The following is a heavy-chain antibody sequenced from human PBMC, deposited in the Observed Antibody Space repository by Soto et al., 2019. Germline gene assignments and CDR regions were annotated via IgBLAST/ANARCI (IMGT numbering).Heavy chain of an antibody. CDR3: ARKYSGSSPFDY. J-gene: IGHJ4*02. CDR2: IYYSGST. D-gene: IGHD1-26*01. CDR1: GDSISSGGNY. V-gene: IGHV4-31*03. Sequence: SETLCVTCTLSGDSISSGGNYWSWIRQHPGKGLEWIGSIYYSGSTYYNQSLQSRVTISVDTSTNQFSLKLSWVTDADTDEYYSARKYSGSSPFDYWGQGTLVTVSS.